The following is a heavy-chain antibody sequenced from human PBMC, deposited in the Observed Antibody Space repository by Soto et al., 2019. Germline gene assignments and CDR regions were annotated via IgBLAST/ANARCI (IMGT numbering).Heavy chain of an antibody. CDR3: AKDRGGDYFYGMDV. V-gene: IGHV3-30*18. J-gene: IGHJ6*01. D-gene: IGHD2-21*01. CDR1: GFTFSDYG. Sequence: QGQLMESGGGVVQPGRSLRLSCAAPGFTFSDYGMHWVRQAPGKGLEWVAVMSDDGSKKYYAVSVKGRFTISRDDSKNTLYLQMNSLRAEDTAVYDCAKDRGGDYFYGMDVW. CDR2: MSDDGSKK.